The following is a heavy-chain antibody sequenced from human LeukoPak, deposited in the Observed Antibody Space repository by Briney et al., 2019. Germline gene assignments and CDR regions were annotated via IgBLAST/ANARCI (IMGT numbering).Heavy chain of an antibody. J-gene: IGHJ4*02. V-gene: IGHV3-7*01. CDR1: GFTFSNYW. CDR3: ARDSYYGSGSYYYYFDY. CDR2: INQDGSEE. D-gene: IGHD3-10*01. Sequence: GGSLRLSCATSGFTFSNYWMSWVRQAPGKGLEWVANINQDGSEEYYVDSVRGRFTISRDNAKNSLYLQMNSLRAEDTAVYYCARDSYYGSGSYYYYFDYWGQGTLVTVSS.